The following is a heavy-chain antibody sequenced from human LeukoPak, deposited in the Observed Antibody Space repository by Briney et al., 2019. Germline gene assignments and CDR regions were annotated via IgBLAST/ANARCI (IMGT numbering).Heavy chain of an antibody. V-gene: IGHV3-30*02. Sequence: GGSLRLSCAASGFTFSSFGMHWIRQAPGKGLEWVAFIRNDGSIIYNADSVKGRFTISRDNSKNTLFLQMNSLRADDTAVYYCAKDTPLCYFDYWGQGTLVTVSS. CDR3: AKDTPLCYFDY. CDR2: IRNDGSII. J-gene: IGHJ4*02. D-gene: IGHD3-16*01. CDR1: GFTFSSFG.